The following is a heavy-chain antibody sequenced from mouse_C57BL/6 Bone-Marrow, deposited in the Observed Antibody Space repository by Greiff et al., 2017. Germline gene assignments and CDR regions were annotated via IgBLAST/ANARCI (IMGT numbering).Heavy chain of an antibody. Sequence: VQLKESGPGLVQPSQSLSITCTVSGFSLTSYGVHWVRQSPGKGLEWLGVIWSGGSTDYNAAFISRLSISKDNSKSQVFFKMNSLQADDTAIYYCARNNYGSSLAWFAYWGQGTLVTVSA. J-gene: IGHJ3*01. CDR3: ARNNYGSSLAWFAY. V-gene: IGHV2-2*01. CDR1: GFSLTSYG. CDR2: IWSGGST. D-gene: IGHD1-1*01.